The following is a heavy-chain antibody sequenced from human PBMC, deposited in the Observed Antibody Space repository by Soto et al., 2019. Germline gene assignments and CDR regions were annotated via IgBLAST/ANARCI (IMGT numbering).Heavy chain of an antibody. Sequence: SLSLSGASSGFTFSIYGMHWVRQAPGKGLEWVAVLSYGGSNKYYADSVKGRFTISRDNSNNTLYLQMNSLRAEDTAVYYCAKDQAGLLNYSMDVWGQGATVTVSS. J-gene: IGHJ6*02. D-gene: IGHD2-15*01. CDR3: AKDQAGLLNYSMDV. CDR2: LSYGGSNK. CDR1: GFTFSIYG. V-gene: IGHV3-30*18.